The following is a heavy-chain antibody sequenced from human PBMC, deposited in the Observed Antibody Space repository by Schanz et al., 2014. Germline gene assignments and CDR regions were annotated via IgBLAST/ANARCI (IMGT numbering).Heavy chain of an antibody. CDR1: GFTVNTNY. CDR3: ARDGGRDGCNLVFDV. CDR2: MYINSGST. Sequence: EVQLVESGGGLIQPGGSLRLSCAASGFTVNTNYMSWVRQAPGKGLEWISSMYINSGSTQYADSVKGRFIISRDSSKKTLLLQMNSMRAEDTAVYFCARDGGRDGCNLVFDVWGQGTLVTVSS. D-gene: IGHD2-15*01. J-gene: IGHJ4*02. V-gene: IGHV3-53*01.